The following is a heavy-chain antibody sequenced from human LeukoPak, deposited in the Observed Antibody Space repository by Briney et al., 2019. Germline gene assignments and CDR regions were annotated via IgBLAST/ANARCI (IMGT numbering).Heavy chain of an antibody. CDR2: IKQDGSEK. Sequence: GGSLRLSCAASGFTFSGYWMSWVRQAPGKGLEWVANIKQDGSEKYYVDSVKGRFTISRDNAKNSLYLQMNSLRAEDTAMYYCARVSPRGYYFDYWGQGALVTVSP. CDR1: GFTFSGYW. CDR3: ARVSPRGYYFDY. D-gene: IGHD5-12*01. J-gene: IGHJ4*02. V-gene: IGHV3-7*05.